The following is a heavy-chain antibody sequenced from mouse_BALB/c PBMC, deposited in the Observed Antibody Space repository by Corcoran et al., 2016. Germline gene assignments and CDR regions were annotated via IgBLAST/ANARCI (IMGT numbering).Heavy chain of an antibody. Sequence: QVTLKESGPGILQPSQTLSLTCSFSGFSLSTSGMGVSWIRQPSGKGLEWLANIYWDDDKRDNPSLKSRLTISKDTSRNQVFLKITSVDTADTATYYCARSYAMDYWGQGTSVTVSS. V-gene: IGHV8-12*01. J-gene: IGHJ4*01. CDR3: ARSYAMDY. CDR1: GFSLSTSGMG. CDR2: IYWDDDK.